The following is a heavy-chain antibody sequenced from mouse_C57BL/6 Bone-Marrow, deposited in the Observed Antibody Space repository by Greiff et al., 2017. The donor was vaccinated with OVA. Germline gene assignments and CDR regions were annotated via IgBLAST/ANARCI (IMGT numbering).Heavy chain of an antibody. CDR2: ISSGGSYT. CDR1: GFTFSSYG. V-gene: IGHV5-6*01. D-gene: IGHD4-1*01. Sequence: EVQGVESGGDLVKPGGSLKLSCAASGFTFSSYGMSWVRQTPDKRLEWVATISSGGSYTYYPDSVKGRFTISRDNAKNTLYLQMSSLKSEDTAMYYCARRQTGTIDYWGQGTTLTVSS. CDR3: ARRQTGTIDY. J-gene: IGHJ2*01.